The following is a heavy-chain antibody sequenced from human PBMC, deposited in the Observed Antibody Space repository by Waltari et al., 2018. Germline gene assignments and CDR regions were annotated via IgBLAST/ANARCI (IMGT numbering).Heavy chain of an antibody. CDR1: GFTFSYHS. CDR2: VSSDGGTT. J-gene: IGHJ4*02. CDR3: VRETGYGNFDY. V-gene: IGHV3-30*10. D-gene: IGHD6-13*01. Sequence: QVQLVESGGGVVQPGRSLRLSCAASGFTFSYHSVHWVRQAPGKGREWVAVVSSDGGTTYYMDSVKDRFTISRDNSKNTLYLQMDSLRGDDTGVYYCVRETGYGNFDYGGRGTLVTVSS.